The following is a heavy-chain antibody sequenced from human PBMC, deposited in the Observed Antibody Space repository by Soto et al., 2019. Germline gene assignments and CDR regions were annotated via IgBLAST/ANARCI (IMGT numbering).Heavy chain of an antibody. CDR2: ISSSSSYT. CDR1: GFTFSDYY. Sequence: GGSLRLSCAASGFTFSDYYMSWIRQAPGKGLEWVSYISSSSSYTNYADSVKGRFTISRDNAKNSLYLQMNSLRAEDTAVYYCARVATIFGVVITYYFDYWGQGTLVTVSS. CDR3: ARVATIFGVVITYYFDY. D-gene: IGHD3-3*01. V-gene: IGHV3-11*06. J-gene: IGHJ4*02.